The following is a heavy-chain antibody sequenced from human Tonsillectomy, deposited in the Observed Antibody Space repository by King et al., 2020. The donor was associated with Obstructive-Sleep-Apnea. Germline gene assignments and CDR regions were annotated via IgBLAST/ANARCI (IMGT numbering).Heavy chain of an antibody. CDR3: ARDEGGWRALGIDV. J-gene: IGHJ6*02. Sequence: QLQEPGPGLVKPSETLSLTCTVSGGSISSYYWNWIRQPPGKGLGGIGYIYYSGSTNYNPSLKSRVTISLDTSKSQFSLKLSSVTAADTAVYYCARDEGGWRALGIDVWGQGTTVTVSS. V-gene: IGHV4-59*01. CDR1: GGSISSYY. D-gene: IGHD5-12*01. CDR2: IYYSGST.